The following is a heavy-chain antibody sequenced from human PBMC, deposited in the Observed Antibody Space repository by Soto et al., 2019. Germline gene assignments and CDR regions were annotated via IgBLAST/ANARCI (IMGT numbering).Heavy chain of an antibody. D-gene: IGHD1-26*01. J-gene: IGHJ6*02. CDR2: ISAYNGNT. V-gene: IGHV1-18*01. CDR3: ARDIGAWELLVGYYYYGMDV. Sequence: ASVKVSCKASGYTFTSYGISWVRQAPGQGLEWMGWISAYNGNTNYAQKLQGRVTMTTDTSTSTAYMELRSLRSDDTAVYYCARDIGAWELLVGYYYYGMDVWGQGTTVNVSS. CDR1: GYTFTSYG.